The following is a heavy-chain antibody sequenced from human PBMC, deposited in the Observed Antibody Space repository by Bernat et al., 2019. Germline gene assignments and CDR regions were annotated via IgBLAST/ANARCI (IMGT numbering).Heavy chain of an antibody. CDR2: ISSSSSYI. CDR1: GFTFSSYS. Sequence: EVQLVESGGGLVKPGGSLRLSCAASGFTFSSYSMNWVRQAPGKGLEWVSSISSSSSYIYYADSVKGRFTRSRDNAKNSLYLKMNSLRAEDTAVYYCARDQSKMRYCSGGSCYLDYYYMDVWGKGTTVTVSS. J-gene: IGHJ6*03. D-gene: IGHD2-15*01. V-gene: IGHV3-21*01. CDR3: ARDQSKMRYCSGGSCYLDYYYMDV.